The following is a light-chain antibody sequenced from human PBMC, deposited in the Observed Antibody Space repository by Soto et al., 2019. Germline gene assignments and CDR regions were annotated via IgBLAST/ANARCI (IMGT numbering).Light chain of an antibody. V-gene: IGKV3-20*01. CDR3: QRYGG. J-gene: IGKJ1*01. Sequence: EIVLTQSPGTLSLSPGERATLSCRASQSVSSSHLAWYQQKPGQAPRLLIYSASSRATGIPDRFSGSGSGTDFTLTISRLEPEDFAVHYCQRYGGFGQGTKVNIK. CDR2: SAS. CDR1: QSVSSSH.